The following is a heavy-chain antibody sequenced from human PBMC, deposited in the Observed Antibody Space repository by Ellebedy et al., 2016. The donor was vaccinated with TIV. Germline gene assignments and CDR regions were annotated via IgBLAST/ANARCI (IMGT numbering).Heavy chain of an antibody. Sequence: GESLKISCAASGFTFSSHAMYWVRQAPGTGLEWVAVISYDGNNQHYADSVKGRFPISRDNSKNTVYLQMNSLRAEDTSVYYCARVPGEELNYYYYGMDAWGQGTTVTVSS. V-gene: IGHV3-30*01. J-gene: IGHJ6*02. CDR1: GFTFSSHA. D-gene: IGHD2-21*01. CDR3: ARVPGEELNYYYYGMDA. CDR2: ISYDGNNQ.